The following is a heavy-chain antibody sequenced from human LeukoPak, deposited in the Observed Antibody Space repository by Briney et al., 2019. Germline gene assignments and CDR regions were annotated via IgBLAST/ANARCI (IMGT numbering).Heavy chain of an antibody. J-gene: IGHJ3*02. CDR3: AIPPTAMVGDAFDI. CDR2: INPNSGGT. Sequence: ASVKVSCKASGYTFTGYYIHWLRQAPGQGLEWMGWINPNSGGTNYAQKFQGRVTMTRDTSISTAYMELSRLRSDDTAVYYCAIPPTAMVGDAFDIWGQGTMVTVSS. D-gene: IGHD5-18*01. V-gene: IGHV1-2*02. CDR1: GYTFTGYY.